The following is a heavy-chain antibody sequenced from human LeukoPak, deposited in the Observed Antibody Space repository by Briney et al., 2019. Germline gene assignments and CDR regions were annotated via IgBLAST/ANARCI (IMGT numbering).Heavy chain of an antibody. D-gene: IGHD2-2*01. CDR2: ISYDGSNK. CDR1: GFTFSSYA. CDR3: ARDSRRYCISTSCAVGY. J-gene: IGHJ4*02. Sequence: GGSLRLSCAASGFTFSSYAMHWVRQAPGKGLEWVAVISYDGSNKYYADSVKGRFTISRDNSKNTLYLQMNSLRAEDTAVYYCARDSRRYCISTSCAVGYWGQGTLVTVSS. V-gene: IGHV3-30-3*01.